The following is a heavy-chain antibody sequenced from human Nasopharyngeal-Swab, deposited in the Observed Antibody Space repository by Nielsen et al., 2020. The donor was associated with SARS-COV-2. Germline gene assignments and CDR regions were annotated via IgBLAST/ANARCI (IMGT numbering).Heavy chain of an antibody. CDR3: ARAVVWVGAAPSAVWGYFDY. Sequence: WFRQSPGQGLEWIGEIYHSGSTNYNPSLKSRVTISVDNSKNQFSLKLSSVTAADTAVYYCARAVVWVGAAPSAVWGYFDYWGQGTLVTVSS. D-gene: IGHD2-15*01. CDR2: IYHSGST. V-gene: IGHV4-4*02. J-gene: IGHJ4*02.